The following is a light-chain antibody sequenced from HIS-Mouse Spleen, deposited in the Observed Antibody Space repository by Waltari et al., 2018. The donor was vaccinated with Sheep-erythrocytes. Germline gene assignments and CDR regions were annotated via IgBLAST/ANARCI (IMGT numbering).Light chain of an antibody. V-gene: IGKV4-1*01. CDR2: WAS. CDR1: QSVLYSSNNKNY. J-gene: IGKJ4*01. CDR3: QQYYSTLT. Sequence: DIVMTQSPDSLAVSLGERATINCKSSQSVLYSSNNKNYLAWYQQKPGQPPKLLIYWASTRESGVPDRFNGSGSGTDFTLTISSLQAEDVVVYYCQQYYSTLTFGGGTKVEIK.